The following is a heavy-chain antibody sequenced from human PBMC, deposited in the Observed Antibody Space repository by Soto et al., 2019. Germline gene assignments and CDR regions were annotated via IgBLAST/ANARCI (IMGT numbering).Heavy chain of an antibody. CDR1: GGSLSSSSYY. CDR2: IYYSGST. CDR3: ARHTPAISISDH. Sequence: QLQLQESGPGLVKPSETLSLTCTVSGGSLSSSSYYWGWIRQPPGKGLEWIGSIYYSGSTYYNPSLKSRVTISVDTSKNQFSLTLSSVTAADTAVYYCARHTPAISISDHWGQGTLVTVSS. J-gene: IGHJ4*02. D-gene: IGHD2-15*01. V-gene: IGHV4-39*01.